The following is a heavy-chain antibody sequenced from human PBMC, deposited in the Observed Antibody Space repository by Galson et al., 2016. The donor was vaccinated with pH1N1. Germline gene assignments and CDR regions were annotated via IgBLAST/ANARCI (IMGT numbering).Heavy chain of an antibody. Sequence: SVKVSCKASGYTFNRHDIHWVRQASGQGLEWMGWMNPKSGNTGFAQKFQGRVTMTRNTSTTTAYMELNGLRFEDTAIYYCARGLAQHGRGTSWFWFDPWGQGTLVTVSS. V-gene: IGHV1-8*01. J-gene: IGHJ5*02. D-gene: IGHD6-13*01. CDR3: ARGLAQHGRGTSWFWFDP. CDR2: MNPKSGNT. CDR1: GYTFNRHD.